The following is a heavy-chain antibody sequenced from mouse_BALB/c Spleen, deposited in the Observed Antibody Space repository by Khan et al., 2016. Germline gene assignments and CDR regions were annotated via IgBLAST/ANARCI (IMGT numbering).Heavy chain of an antibody. CDR3: ARATAPSAMDY. J-gene: IGHJ4*01. CDR2: INTETGEP. CDR1: GYTFTDYS. Sequence: QIQLVQSGPELKKPGETVKISCKASGYTFTDYSMHWVKQAPGKGLKWMGWINTETGEPTYADDFKGRFAFSLETSACTAYLQINNLKNEETGTYFCARATAPSAMDYWGQGTSSTVSS. V-gene: IGHV9-2-1*01. D-gene: IGHD1-1*01.